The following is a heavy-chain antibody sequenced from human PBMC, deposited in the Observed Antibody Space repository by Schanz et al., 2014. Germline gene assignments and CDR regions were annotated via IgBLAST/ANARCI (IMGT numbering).Heavy chain of an antibody. CDR1: GFTFSYYG. Sequence: VQLVESGGGVVQPGGSLRLSCAASGFTFSYYGMHWVRQAPGKGLEWVAYIWYDGSAKNYADSVKGRFTISRDNSKNPLYLQMNSLRTEDTAVYFCAKSYDTSGYSGFDYWGQGTLVTVSS. V-gene: IGHV3-30*02. D-gene: IGHD3-22*01. CDR3: AKSYDTSGYSGFDY. J-gene: IGHJ4*02. CDR2: IWYDGSAK.